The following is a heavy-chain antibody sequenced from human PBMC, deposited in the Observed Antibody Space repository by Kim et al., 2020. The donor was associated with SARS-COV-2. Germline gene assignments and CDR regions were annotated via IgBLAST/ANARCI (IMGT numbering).Heavy chain of an antibody. V-gene: IGHV4-4*07. Sequence: PSLESRVTMSVDTSKNQCSLKLSSVTAADTAVYYCAREPMGYGDYGGGSDWGQGTLVTVSS. D-gene: IGHD4-17*01. J-gene: IGHJ4*02. CDR3: AREPMGYGDYGGGSD.